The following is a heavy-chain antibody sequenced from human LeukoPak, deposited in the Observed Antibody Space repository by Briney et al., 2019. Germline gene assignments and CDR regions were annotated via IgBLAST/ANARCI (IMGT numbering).Heavy chain of an antibody. D-gene: IGHD1-26*01. CDR1: GFTFSSYW. V-gene: IGHV3-74*01. Sequence: GGSLRLSCAASGFTFSSYWMHWVRQAPGKGLVWVSRINSDGSSTSYADSVKGRFTISRDNAKNTLYLQMNSLRAEDTAVYYCARGWGYSGNRVDYWGQGTLVTVSS. J-gene: IGHJ4*02. CDR2: INSDGSST. CDR3: ARGWGYSGNRVDY.